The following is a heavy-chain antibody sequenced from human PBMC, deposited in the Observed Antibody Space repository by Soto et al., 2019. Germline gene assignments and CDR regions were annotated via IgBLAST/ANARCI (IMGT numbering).Heavy chain of an antibody. CDR2: ISAYNGNT. CDR1: GYTFTSYG. Sequence: ASVKVSCKASGYTFTSYGISWVRQAPGQGLEWMGWISAYNGNTNYAQKLQGRVTMTTDTSTSTVYMELSSLRSEDTAVYYCARDPRSVVVITTAYYFDYWGQGTLVTVSS. J-gene: IGHJ4*02. V-gene: IGHV1-18*01. D-gene: IGHD3-22*01. CDR3: ARDPRSVVVITTAYYFDY.